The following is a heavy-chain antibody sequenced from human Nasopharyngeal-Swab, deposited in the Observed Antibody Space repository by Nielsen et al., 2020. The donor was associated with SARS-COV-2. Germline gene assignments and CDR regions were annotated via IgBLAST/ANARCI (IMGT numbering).Heavy chain of an antibody. Sequence: SETLSLTCAVSGGSISSSNWWTWVRQPPGKGLEWIGEIYHSGSTNYNASLKSRVTISVDKSKNQFSLKLSSVTAADTAVYYCARRTVTTFAEYFQHWGQGTLVTVYS. J-gene: IGHJ1*01. D-gene: IGHD4-17*01. CDR2: IYHSGST. CDR1: GGSISSSNW. CDR3: ARRTVTTFAEYFQH. V-gene: IGHV4-4*02.